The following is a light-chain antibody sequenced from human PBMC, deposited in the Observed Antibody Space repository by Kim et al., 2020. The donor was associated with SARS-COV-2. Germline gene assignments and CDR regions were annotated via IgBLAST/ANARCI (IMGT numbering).Light chain of an antibody. V-gene: IGLV2-14*03. Sequence: QSITMSCTGTSSDVCGYNYVSWYQQHPGKAPKLMIYDVSNRPSGVSNRFSGSKSGNTASLTISGLQAEDEADYDCSSYTSSSTPYVFGTGTKVTVL. J-gene: IGLJ1*01. CDR3: SSYTSSSTPYV. CDR1: SSDVCGYNY. CDR2: DVS.